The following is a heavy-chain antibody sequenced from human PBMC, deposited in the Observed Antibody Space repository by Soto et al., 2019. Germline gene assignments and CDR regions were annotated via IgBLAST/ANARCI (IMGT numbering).Heavy chain of an antibody. Sequence: PGGSLRLSCAASGFTFDDYALHWVRQAPGKGLEWVSGISWDGNSIGYADSVKGRFTISRDNAKNSLYLQMNSLRAEDTAVYYCAREGSSSQSYFDYWGQGTLVTVSS. V-gene: IGHV3-9*01. CDR3: AREGSSSQSYFDY. CDR1: GFTFDDYA. D-gene: IGHD6-6*01. J-gene: IGHJ4*02. CDR2: ISWDGNSI.